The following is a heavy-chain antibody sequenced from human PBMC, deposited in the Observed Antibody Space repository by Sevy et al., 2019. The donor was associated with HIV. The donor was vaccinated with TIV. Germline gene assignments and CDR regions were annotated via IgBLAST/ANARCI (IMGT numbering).Heavy chain of an antibody. CDR2: VYYSGST. D-gene: IGHD2-2*01. CDR1: GDSISSVAYY. CDR3: ARVLPPARNDY. J-gene: IGHJ4*02. Sequence: SETLSLTCSVSGDSISSVAYYWSWIRQYPGKGLEWIGYVYYSGSTNYTPSLKSRVTMSVDTSKNQFSLRLTSVTAADTAVYYCARVLPPARNDYWGQGTLVTVSS. V-gene: IGHV4-31*02.